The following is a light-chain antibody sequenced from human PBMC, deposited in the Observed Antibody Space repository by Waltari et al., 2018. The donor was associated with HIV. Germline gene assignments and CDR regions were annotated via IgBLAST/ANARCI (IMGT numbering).Light chain of an antibody. CDR1: TPNLGKNF. CDR3: GTWDSSVSAGV. V-gene: IGLV1-51*01. J-gene: IGLJ2*01. Sequence: QSVLTQPPSVSAAPGQKVTFSCSGSTPNLGKNFLSWYQQLPEAAPKRIIYDNNKRPSGVPDRFSGSKSATSATLAITGLQTGDEADYYCGTWDSSVSAGVFGGGTKLTVL. CDR2: DNN.